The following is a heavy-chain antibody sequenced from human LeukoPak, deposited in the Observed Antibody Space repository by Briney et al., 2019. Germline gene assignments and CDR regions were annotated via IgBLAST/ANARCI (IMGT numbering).Heavy chain of an antibody. V-gene: IGHV3-7*01. D-gene: IGHD2-2*01. J-gene: IGHJ4*02. CDR3: ARVIVLVRGASDHFDL. Sequence: GGSLRLSCVASGFTFGSYWMTWVRQPPGKGLEWVANIDPDPSEKHYAESVKGRFTISRDNGKNSLYLQMSGLRAEDTAVYCCARVIVLVRGASDHFDLWGQGTLVTVSS. CDR1: GFTFGSYW. CDR2: IDPDPSEK.